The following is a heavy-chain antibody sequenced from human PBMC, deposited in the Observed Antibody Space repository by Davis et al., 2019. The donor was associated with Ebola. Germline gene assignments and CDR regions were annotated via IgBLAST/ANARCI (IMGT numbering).Heavy chain of an antibody. CDR3: ARGWLRTGLDI. D-gene: IGHD5-24*01. CDR2: TYYTSKWYN. V-gene: IGHV6-1*01. CDR1: GDSVSGKNGA. Sequence: PSETLSLTCAISGDSVSGKNGAWNWIRQSPSRGLEWLGRTYYTSKWYNHYAASVKSRATNNPDTSKNQFTLQLNSVTPEDTAVYYCARGWLRTGLDIWGQGTMVIVSS. J-gene: IGHJ3*02.